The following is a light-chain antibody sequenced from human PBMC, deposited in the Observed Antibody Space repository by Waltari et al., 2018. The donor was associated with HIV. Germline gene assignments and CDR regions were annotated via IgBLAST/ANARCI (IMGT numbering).Light chain of an antibody. CDR1: SSDVGGYTS. CDR2: AVS. Sequence: QSALPQPASVSGSLGQSNTISCTGPSSDVGGYTSVPCYQLHPGKAPKLMIYAVSNRPSGVSNRFSGSKSDNTASLTISGLQAEDEADYYCSSYTSTSTVYVFGTGTEVTVL. J-gene: IGLJ1*01. CDR3: SSYTSTSTVYV. V-gene: IGLV2-14*03.